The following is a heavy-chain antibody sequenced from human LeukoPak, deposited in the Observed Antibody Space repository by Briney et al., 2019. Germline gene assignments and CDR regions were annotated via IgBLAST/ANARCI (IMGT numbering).Heavy chain of an antibody. J-gene: IGHJ4*02. CDR2: IHHSGST. Sequence: PSETLSLTCSVSGGSLTSRDYYWGWLRQPPGTGLEWIGEIHHSGSTNYNPPLKSRVTISVDTSKNQFSLKLSSVTAADTAGYYCARGRILGRDYWGQGTLVSVSS. CDR3: ARGRILGRDY. V-gene: IGHV4-39*07. D-gene: IGHD3-10*01. CDR1: GGSLTSRDYY.